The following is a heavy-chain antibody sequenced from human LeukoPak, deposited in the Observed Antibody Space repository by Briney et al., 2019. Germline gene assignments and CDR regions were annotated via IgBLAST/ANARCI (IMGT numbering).Heavy chain of an antibody. CDR3: ARDIVSAYSSGWYFFSSAY. CDR1: GFTFDDYG. D-gene: IGHD6-19*01. J-gene: IGHJ4*02. Sequence: PGGSLRLSCAASGFTFDDYGMSWVRQAPGKGLEWVSSINWNGGSTGYADSVKGRFTISRDNAKNSLYLQMNSLRAEDTALYYCARDIVSAYSSGWYFFSSAYWGQGTLVTVS. CDR2: INWNGGST. V-gene: IGHV3-20*04.